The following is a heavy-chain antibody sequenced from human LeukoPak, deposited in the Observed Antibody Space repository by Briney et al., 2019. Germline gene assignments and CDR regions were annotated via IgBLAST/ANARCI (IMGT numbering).Heavy chain of an antibody. CDR3: ARFITVVTSGALDV. CDR2: ISNSGGST. D-gene: IGHD4-23*01. J-gene: IGHJ3*01. CDR1: GFIFSRYG. V-gene: IGHV3-64*01. Sequence: GGSLRLSCVASGFIFSRYGMHWVRQAPGKGLEYVSAISNSGGSTYYANSVKGRFTISRDNSKNTLYLQMGSLRGEDTAVYYCARFITVVTSGALDVWGQGTVVTVSS.